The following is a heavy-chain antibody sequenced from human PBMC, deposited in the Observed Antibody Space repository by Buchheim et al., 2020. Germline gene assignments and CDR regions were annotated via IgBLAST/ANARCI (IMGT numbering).Heavy chain of an antibody. D-gene: IGHD6-6*01. CDR2: IYPSGGST. J-gene: IGHJ4*02. CDR1: GYTFTTYY. Sequence: QVQLVQSGPEVKKPGASVKVSCKASGYTFTTYYIHWVRQAPGQGLEWMGIIYPSGGSTSYAQKFQGRVTMTRDTSTSTAYMDLSSLISDDTAVYYCARGRLEAARAFDYWGQGTL. CDR3: ARGRLEAARAFDY. V-gene: IGHV1-46*01.